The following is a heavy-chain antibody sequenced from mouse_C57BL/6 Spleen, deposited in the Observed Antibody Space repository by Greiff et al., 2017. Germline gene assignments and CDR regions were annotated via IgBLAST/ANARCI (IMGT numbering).Heavy chain of an antibody. D-gene: IGHD1-1*01. CDR2: ISSGGSYT. J-gene: IGHJ1*03. V-gene: IGHV5-6*01. Sequence: EVQRVESGGDLVKPGGSLKLSCAASGFTFSSYGLSWVRQTPDKRLEWVATISSGGSYTYYPDSVKGRITNSRDNAKNTLYLQVSSLKSEDTAVYYCARPGLYYCGGGTDWYFDVWGTGTTVTVS. CDR3: ARPGLYYCGGGTDWYFDV. CDR1: GFTFSSYG.